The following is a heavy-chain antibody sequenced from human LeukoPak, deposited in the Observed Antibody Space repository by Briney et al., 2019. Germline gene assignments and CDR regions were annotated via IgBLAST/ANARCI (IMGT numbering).Heavy chain of an antibody. CDR2: ISGSGGST. Sequence: GGSLRLSCAASGFTFSSYAMSWVRQAPGKGLEWVSAISGSGGSTYYADSVKGRFTISRDNSKNTLYLQMNSLRAEDTAVYYCARELVGSYDSSGYFDYWGQGTLVTVSS. J-gene: IGHJ4*02. V-gene: IGHV3-23*01. D-gene: IGHD3-22*01. CDR1: GFTFSSYA. CDR3: ARELVGSYDSSGYFDY.